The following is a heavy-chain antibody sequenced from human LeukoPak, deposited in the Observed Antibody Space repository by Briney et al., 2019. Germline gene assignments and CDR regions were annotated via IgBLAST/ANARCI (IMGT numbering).Heavy chain of an antibody. CDR1: GFTFDDYA. D-gene: IGHD5/OR15-5a*01. CDR3: AKDIKVSPKGPIDY. Sequence: GGSLRLSCAASGFTFDDYAMHWVRHAPGEGLEWVSGISWNSGSIGYADSVKGRFTISRDNAKNSLYLQMNSLRAEDTALYYCAKDIKVSPKGPIDYWGQGTLATVSS. J-gene: IGHJ4*02. V-gene: IGHV3-9*01. CDR2: ISWNSGSI.